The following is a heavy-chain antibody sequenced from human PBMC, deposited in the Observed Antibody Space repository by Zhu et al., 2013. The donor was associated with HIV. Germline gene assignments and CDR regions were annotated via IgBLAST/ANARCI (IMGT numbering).Heavy chain of an antibody. V-gene: IGHV1-8*01. CDR1: GYTFTSYD. CDR3: ASTSNYCSSTSCYPIYGMDV. J-gene: IGHJ6*02. D-gene: IGHD2-2*01. Sequence: QVQLVQSGAEVKKPGASVKVSCKASGYTFTSYDINWVRQATGQGLEWMGWMNPNSGNTGYAQKFQGRVTMTRNTSISTAYMELSSLRSEDTAVYYCASTSNYCSSTSCYPIYGMDVWGQGTTVTVSS. CDR2: MNPNSGNT.